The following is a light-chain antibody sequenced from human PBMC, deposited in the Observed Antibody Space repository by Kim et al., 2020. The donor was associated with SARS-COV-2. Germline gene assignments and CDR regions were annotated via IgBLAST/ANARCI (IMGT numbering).Light chain of an antibody. CDR3: QSYDSSSHWV. Sequence: KTVTIACPGSGGSLAINYVQCYQQRPGSAPATVIYENNHSPSGVPDRFSGSIDSSSNSASLTISGLKTEDEADYYCQSYDSSSHWVFGGGTQLTVL. CDR2: ENN. J-gene: IGLJ3*02. V-gene: IGLV6-57*02. CDR1: GGSLAINY.